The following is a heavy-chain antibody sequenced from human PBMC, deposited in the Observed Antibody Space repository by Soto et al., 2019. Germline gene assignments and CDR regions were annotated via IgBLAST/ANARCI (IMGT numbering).Heavy chain of an antibody. V-gene: IGHV4-4*02. D-gene: IGHD6-13*01. J-gene: IGHJ4*02. Sequence: SQTLSLTCAVSGASVTSTYWWSWVRQPPGKGPEWIGEINHRGSANYNPSLKSRVTISVDISKSQFSLRLTSVTAADTAVYYCARYNAASGTYYFDFWGQGALVTVSS. CDR3: ARYNAASGTYYFDF. CDR1: GASVTSTYW. CDR2: INHRGSA.